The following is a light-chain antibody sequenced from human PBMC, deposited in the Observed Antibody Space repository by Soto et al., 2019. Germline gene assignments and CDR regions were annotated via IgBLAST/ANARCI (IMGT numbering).Light chain of an antibody. CDR1: QSVSSN. CDR3: QQYYSPPLT. Sequence: DIVMTQSPSTFSVHTGERATLSCRASQSVSSNLACYQQQPGQAPRLLIYGASSRAAGIPDRFSGSGSGTYFTLTISILDDEDVVVYYCQQYYSPPLTFGGGTKVDIK. J-gene: IGKJ4*01. CDR2: GAS. V-gene: IGKV3D-15*03.